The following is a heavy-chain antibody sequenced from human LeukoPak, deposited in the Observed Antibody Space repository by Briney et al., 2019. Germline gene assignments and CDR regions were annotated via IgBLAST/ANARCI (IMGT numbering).Heavy chain of an antibody. Sequence: GGSLRLSCAASGFTFSAYAMSWVRQAPGKGLEWLSYISGSGGSTYYADSVKGRFTISRDNSKNTLYLQMNSLRAEDTAVYYCARAAYDSSGYYPYYYYGMDVWGQGTTVTVSS. V-gene: IGHV3-23*01. CDR3: ARAAYDSSGYYPYYYYGMDV. CDR1: GFTFSAYA. D-gene: IGHD3-22*01. J-gene: IGHJ6*02. CDR2: ISGSGGST.